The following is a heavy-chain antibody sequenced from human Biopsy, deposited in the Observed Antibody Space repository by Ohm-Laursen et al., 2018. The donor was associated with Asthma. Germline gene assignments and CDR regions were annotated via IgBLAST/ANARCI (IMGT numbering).Heavy chain of an antibody. CDR2: IHYSGST. CDR1: GASIKTDDHY. V-gene: IGHV4-30-4*01. J-gene: IGHJ5*02. CDR3: ARASVAASSNWFDP. D-gene: IGHD6-19*01. Sequence: SQTLSLTCTVSGASIKTDDHYWSWLRQPPGKGLEWFGFIHYSGSTSYNPSLKGGVTISVDTSKNQFSLKLSPVTAADTAVYYCARASVAASSNWFDPWGQGTLVTVSS.